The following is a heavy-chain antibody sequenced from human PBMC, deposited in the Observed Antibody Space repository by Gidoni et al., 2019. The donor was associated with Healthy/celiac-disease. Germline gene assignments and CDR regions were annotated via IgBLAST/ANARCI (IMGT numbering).Heavy chain of an antibody. CDR1: GDSISSGYY. CDR3: AREVGGYFDY. D-gene: IGHD3-10*01. V-gene: IGHV4-38-2*02. CDR2: IYHRGST. J-gene: IGHJ4*02. Sequence: VQLQASGPGLVKPSETLSLTCTVSGDSISSGYYWGGFRQPPGKGLEWIGSIYHRGSTYYNPSLKSRVTISVDTSKNQFSLKLSSVTAADTAVYYCAREVGGYFDYWGQGTLVTVSS.